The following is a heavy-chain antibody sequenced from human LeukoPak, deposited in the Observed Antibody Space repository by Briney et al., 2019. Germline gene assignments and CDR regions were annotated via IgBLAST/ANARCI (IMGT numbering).Heavy chain of an antibody. CDR3: ASPQYSSGWYNFDY. Sequence: SETLSLTCAVYGGSFSGYYWSWIRQPPGKGLEWIGEINHSGSTNYNPSLKSRVTISVDTSKNQFSLKLSSVTAADTAVYYCASPQYSSGWYNFDYWGQGTLVTVSS. CDR2: INHSGST. CDR1: GGSFSGYY. J-gene: IGHJ4*02. V-gene: IGHV4-34*01. D-gene: IGHD6-19*01.